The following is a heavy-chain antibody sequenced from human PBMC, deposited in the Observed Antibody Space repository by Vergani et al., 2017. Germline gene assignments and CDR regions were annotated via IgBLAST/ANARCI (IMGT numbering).Heavy chain of an antibody. Sequence: QVQLVESGGGLVKPGGSLRLSCAASGFTFSDYYMSWIRQAPGKGLEWVSYISSSSSYTNYADSVKGRFTISRDNAKNSLYLQMNSLRTEDTAVYYCARDLEDYDFWSGYLFDYWGQGTLVTVSS. CDR2: ISSSSSYT. V-gene: IGHV3-11*05. J-gene: IGHJ4*02. D-gene: IGHD3-3*01. CDR1: GFTFSDYY. CDR3: ARDLEDYDFWSGYLFDY.